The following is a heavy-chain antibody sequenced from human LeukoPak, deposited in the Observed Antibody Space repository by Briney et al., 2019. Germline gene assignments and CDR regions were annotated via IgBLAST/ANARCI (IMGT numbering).Heavy chain of an antibody. CDR1: GFTFSTYA. D-gene: IGHD3-10*01. Sequence: GGSLRLSCEASGFTFSTYAMSWVRQAPGKGLEWVSTVTRAGNTYYPDSVKGRFTISRDNSQNTLYLQMNSLRAEDTAVYYCAKGMLRGPTPFFQHWGQGTLVTVSS. CDR3: AKGMLRGPTPFFQH. CDR2: VTRAGNT. J-gene: IGHJ1*01. V-gene: IGHV3-23*01.